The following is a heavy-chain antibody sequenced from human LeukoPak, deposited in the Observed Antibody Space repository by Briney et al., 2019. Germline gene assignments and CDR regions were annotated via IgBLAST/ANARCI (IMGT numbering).Heavy chain of an antibody. CDR3: ARQSDYYDSSGTRNWFDP. CDR2: IYPGDSDT. V-gene: IGHV5-51*01. Sequence: THGESLKISCKCSGYSFTSYWIGWVRQMPGKGLEWMGIIYPGDSDTRYSPSFQGQVTISADKSISTAYLQWSSLKASDTAMYYCARQSDYYDSSGTRNWFDPWGQGTLVTVSS. D-gene: IGHD3-22*01. J-gene: IGHJ5*02. CDR1: GYSFTSYW.